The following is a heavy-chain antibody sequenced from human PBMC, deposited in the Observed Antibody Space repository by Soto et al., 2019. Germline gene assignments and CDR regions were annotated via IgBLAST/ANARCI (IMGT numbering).Heavy chain of an antibody. CDR2: IGASGGSI. CDR1: GLTFSSYA. D-gene: IGHD1-20*01. CDR3: AKNEVSPFYDY. Sequence: GGSLRLSCAASGLTFSSYAMTWVRQAPGKRLEWVSAIGASGGSIYYADSVKGRFTTSRDNSKNTLYLQMNSLRAEDTAVYYCAKNEVSPFYDYWGQGTLVTVPQ. J-gene: IGHJ4*02. V-gene: IGHV3-23*01.